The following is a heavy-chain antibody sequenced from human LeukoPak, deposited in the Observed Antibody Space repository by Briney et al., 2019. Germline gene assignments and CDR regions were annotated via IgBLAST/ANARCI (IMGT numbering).Heavy chain of an antibody. CDR2: ISGTGGST. D-gene: IGHD5-18*01. CDR1: GFTFSSYA. Sequence: GGSLRLSCAASGFTFSSYAMSWVRQAPGKGLEWISTISGTGGSTYYADSVKGRFTISRDNAKNTLYLQMNSLRAEDTAVYYCAPPAVDTTLAYYFDYWGQGTLVTVSS. V-gene: IGHV3-23*01. CDR3: APPAVDTTLAYYFDY. J-gene: IGHJ4*02.